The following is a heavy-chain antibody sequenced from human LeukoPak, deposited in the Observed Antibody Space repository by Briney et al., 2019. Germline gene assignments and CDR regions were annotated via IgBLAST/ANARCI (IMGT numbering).Heavy chain of an antibody. CDR3: AREAGYDSSGYVDY. V-gene: IGHV4-31*03. D-gene: IGHD3-22*01. CDR2: IYYSGST. CDR1: GGSISSGGYY. J-gene: IGHJ4*02. Sequence: PSQTLSLTCTVSGGSISSGGYYWSWIRQHPGKGLEWIGYIYYSGSTYYNPSLKSRVTISVDTSKNQFSLKLSSVTAADTAVYYCAREAGYDSSGYVDYWGQGTLVTVSS.